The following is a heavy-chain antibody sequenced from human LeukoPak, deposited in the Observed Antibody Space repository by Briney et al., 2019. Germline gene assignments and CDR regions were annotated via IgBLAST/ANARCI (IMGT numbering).Heavy chain of an antibody. D-gene: IGHD3-16*01. J-gene: IGHJ4*02. CDR2: FDPEYGEK. Sequence: ASVKVSCKISGDTLSQLTIHWVRQAPGEGLEKMGRFDPEYGEKVFAQTFQGRVTMTGDTSINTAYMELSSLRSEDTAVYYCATGIMIPAGFDYWGQGTLVTVSS. V-gene: IGHV1-24*01. CDR3: ATGIMIPAGFDY. CDR1: GDTLSQLT.